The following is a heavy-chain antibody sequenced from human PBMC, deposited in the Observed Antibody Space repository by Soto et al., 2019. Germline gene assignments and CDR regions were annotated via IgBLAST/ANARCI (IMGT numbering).Heavy chain of an antibody. CDR1: GYTFTSYG. CDR3: ARGRYGEY. CDR2: ISAHNGNT. D-gene: IGHD3-10*01. Sequence: QVHLVQSGAEVKKPGASVKVSCKASGYTFTSYGITWVRQATGQGLEWMGWISAHNGNTDYEQKFQGRVIVTRDTSTSSAYMELRSLISDDTAVYYCARGRYGEYWGQRALVTVSS. V-gene: IGHV1-18*01. J-gene: IGHJ4*02.